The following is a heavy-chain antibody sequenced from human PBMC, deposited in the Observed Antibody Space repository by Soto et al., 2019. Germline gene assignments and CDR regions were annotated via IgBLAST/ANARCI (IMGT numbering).Heavy chain of an antibody. CDR2: IYYSGST. CDR1: GGSVSSGSYY. CDR3: ARDPGLLGKHYYYGMDV. Sequence: PSETLSLTCTVSGGSVSSGSYYWSWISKPPGKGLEWIGYIYYSGSTYYNPSLKSRVTISVDTSKNQFSLKLSSVTAADTAVYYCARDPGLLGKHYYYGMDVWGQGTTVTVSS. V-gene: IGHV4-30-4*01. J-gene: IGHJ6*02. D-gene: IGHD7-27*01.